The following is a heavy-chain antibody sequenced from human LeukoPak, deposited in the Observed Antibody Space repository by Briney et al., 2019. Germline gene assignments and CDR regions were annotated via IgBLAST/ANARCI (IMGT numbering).Heavy chain of an antibody. CDR1: GFTFSAYV. J-gene: IGHJ4*02. D-gene: IGHD3-22*01. CDR2: LWYDGSNE. V-gene: IGHV3-33*01. Sequence: PGTSLRLSCAASGFTFSAYVMHWVRQAPGKGLEWVAILWYDGSNEYYADSAKGRFTMSRDNSKNTLHLQMKSLRAEDTAVYYCARVRADSSGHDIDYWGQGTLVTVSS. CDR3: ARVRADSSGHDIDY.